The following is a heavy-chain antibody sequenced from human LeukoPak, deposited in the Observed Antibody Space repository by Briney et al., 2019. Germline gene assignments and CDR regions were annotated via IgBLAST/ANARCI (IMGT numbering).Heavy chain of an antibody. CDR3: ARAPYYYDPVDY. Sequence: GGSLRLSCAASGFTVSSNYMSWVRQAPGKGLEWVSVIYSGGSTYYADSVKGRFTISRDNSKNTLYLQMNSLRAEDTAVYYCARAPYYYDPVDYWGQGTLVTVSS. V-gene: IGHV3-53*01. J-gene: IGHJ4*02. CDR2: IYSGGST. CDR1: GFTVSSNY. D-gene: IGHD3-22*01.